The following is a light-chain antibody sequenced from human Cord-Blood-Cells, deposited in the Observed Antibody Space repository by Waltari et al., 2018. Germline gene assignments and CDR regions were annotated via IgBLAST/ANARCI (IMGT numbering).Light chain of an antibody. CDR2: GAS. J-gene: IGKJ1*01. V-gene: IGKV3-15*01. CDR1: QSVSSN. Sequence: EIVMTQSPATLSVSPGERATLSCRASQSVSSNLAWYQQKPGQAPRLLIYGASTRATGIPARFSGSGSVTEFTLTISSLQSEDFAVYYCQQYNNWPHRTFGQGTKVEIK. CDR3: QQYNNWPHRT.